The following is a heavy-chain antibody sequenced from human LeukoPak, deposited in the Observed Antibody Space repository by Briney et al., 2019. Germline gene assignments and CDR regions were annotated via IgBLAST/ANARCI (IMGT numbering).Heavy chain of an antibody. J-gene: IGHJ4*02. CDR2: ISAYNGNT. CDR3: AGEYSYYDFWSGYQPQGXYFDY. Sequence: GASVKVSCKASGYTFTSYGISWVRQAPGQGLEWMGWISAYNGNTNYAQKLQGRVTMTTDTSTSTAYMELRSLRSDDTAVYYCAGEYSYYDFWSGYQPQGXYFDYWGQGTLVTVSS. V-gene: IGHV1-18*01. CDR1: GYTFTSYG. D-gene: IGHD3-3*01.